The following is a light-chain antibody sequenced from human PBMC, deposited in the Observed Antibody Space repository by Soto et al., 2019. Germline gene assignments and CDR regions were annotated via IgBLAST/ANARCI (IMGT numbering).Light chain of an antibody. V-gene: IGLV1-47*01. CDR2: RNN. Sequence: QAVVTQPLSASGTPGQRVTISCSGSSSTIGSNYVYWYQQLPGTAPKLLIYRNNQRPSGVPDRFSGSKTGTSGSLAISGLRPEDEADYYCVAWDDNLTGWVFGGGTKLTVL. J-gene: IGLJ3*02. CDR3: VAWDDNLTGWV. CDR1: SSTIGSNY.